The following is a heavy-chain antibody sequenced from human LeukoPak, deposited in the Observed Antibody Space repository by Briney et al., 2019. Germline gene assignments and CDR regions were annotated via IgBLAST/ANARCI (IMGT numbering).Heavy chain of an antibody. J-gene: IGHJ5*02. Sequence: SETLSLTCTVSGVSISSSNSYWGWIRQPPGKGLEWIGSIYYSGNTYYNASLKSRVTISVDTSKNQFSLKLSSVTAADTAVYYCARRSGSYRGLRFDPWGQGTLVTVSS. CDR3: ARRSGSYRGLRFDP. CDR2: IYYSGNT. D-gene: IGHD1-26*01. V-gene: IGHV4-39*07. CDR1: GVSISSSNSY.